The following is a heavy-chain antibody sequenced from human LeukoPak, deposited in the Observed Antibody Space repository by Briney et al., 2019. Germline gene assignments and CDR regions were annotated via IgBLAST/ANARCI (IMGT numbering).Heavy chain of an antibody. D-gene: IGHD3-9*01. J-gene: IGHJ6*02. CDR3: AKDISRILRYFDWLGPRHGNGMDV. CDR1: GFTFSSYA. Sequence: GGSLRLSCAASGFTFSSYAMSWVRQAPGKGLEWVSAISGSGGSTYYADSVKGRFTISRDNSKNTLYLQMNSLRAEDTAVYYCAKDISRILRYFDWLGPRHGNGMDVWGQGTTVTVSS. CDR2: ISGSGGST. V-gene: IGHV3-23*01.